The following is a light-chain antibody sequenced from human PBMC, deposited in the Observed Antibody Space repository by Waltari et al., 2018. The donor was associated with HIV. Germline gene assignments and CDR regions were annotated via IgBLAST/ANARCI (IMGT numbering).Light chain of an antibody. V-gene: IGLV1-51*01. Sequence: QSVLTQPPSVSAASGQKVTISCSGSSSNIGNNFVSWYQQLPGIAPKLLIYDNTKRPSGNPDRFSGSKSGTSATLAITGLQTGDEADYYCGTWDGSLNVWVFGGGTKVTV. CDR1: SSNIGNNF. J-gene: IGLJ3*02. CDR2: DNT. CDR3: GTWDGSLNVWV.